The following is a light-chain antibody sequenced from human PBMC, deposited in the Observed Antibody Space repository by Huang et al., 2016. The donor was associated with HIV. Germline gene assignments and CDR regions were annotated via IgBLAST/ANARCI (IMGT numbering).Light chain of an antibody. J-gene: IGKJ1*01. Sequence: DIQMTQSPSSLSASIGDRITISCRASQDIDAYLACYQHKPGKVPNLLIYAASTLQSGVPSRFSGSGSGTNFTLTIGSLQPEDVGSYYCQKYNDVPRTFGHGTKVEIK. CDR3: QKYNDVPRT. CDR1: QDIDAY. CDR2: AAS. V-gene: IGKV1-27*01.